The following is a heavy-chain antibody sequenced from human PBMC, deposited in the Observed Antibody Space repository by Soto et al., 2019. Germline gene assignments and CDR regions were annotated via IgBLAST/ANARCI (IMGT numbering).Heavy chain of an antibody. D-gene: IGHD2-2*01. CDR3: ARVRQYCSRTNCYQDP. CDR2: ISGSGGST. Sequence: GGSLRLSCGVSGGIFSDYAMSWVRQAPGKGLEWVSGISGSGGSTYYAASVKGRFTISRDNSNNTLFLQMSGLRADDAAVYYCARVRQYCSRTNCYQDPWGQRTLFTVSS. V-gene: IGHV3-23*01. J-gene: IGHJ5*02. CDR1: GGIFSDYA.